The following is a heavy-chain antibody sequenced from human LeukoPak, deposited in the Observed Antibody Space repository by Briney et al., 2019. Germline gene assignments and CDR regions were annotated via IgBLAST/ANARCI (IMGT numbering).Heavy chain of an antibody. CDR2: ISGSGAST. D-gene: IGHD6-19*01. CDR1: GFTFSSYA. J-gene: IGHJ1*01. Sequence: GGSLRLSCAASGFTFSSYAMSWVRQAPGKGLEWVSAISGSGASTYYADSVKGRFTISRDNSKNTLYLQMNSLRAEDTAVYYCAKDPAVANTARRFQHWGQGTLVTVSS. CDR3: AKDPAVANTARRFQH. V-gene: IGHV3-23*01.